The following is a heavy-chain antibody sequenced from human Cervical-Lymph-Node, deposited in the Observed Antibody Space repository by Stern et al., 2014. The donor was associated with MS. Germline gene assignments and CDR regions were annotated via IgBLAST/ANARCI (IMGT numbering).Heavy chain of an antibody. D-gene: IGHD4-17*01. J-gene: IGHJ3*02. Sequence: QVQLGQSGIELKKAGASVRVSCKASGYTFTSNGISWVRQAPGKGLQWMGWISANSGKTKLEQKFQDRVTLTRDTSTGTAYMDLRSLRPDDMAIYYCARDRDYAFDIWGQGTMVTVS. CDR3: ARDRDYAFDI. CDR1: GYTFTSNG. V-gene: IGHV1-18*03. CDR2: ISANSGKT.